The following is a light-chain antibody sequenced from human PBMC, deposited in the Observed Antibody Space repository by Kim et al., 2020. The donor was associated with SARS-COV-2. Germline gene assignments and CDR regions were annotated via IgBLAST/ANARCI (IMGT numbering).Light chain of an antibody. V-gene: IGKV1-39*01. Sequence: DIQMTQSPSSLAASVGDRVTIACRASQSIGTRLNWYQQRPGKAPKLLIYAASSLQGGVPSRFSGTGSGKDFTLTISSLQPEDFATYYCQQSHSTPWLTFGGGTKVDIK. CDR2: AAS. J-gene: IGKJ4*01. CDR1: QSIGTR. CDR3: QQSHSTPWLT.